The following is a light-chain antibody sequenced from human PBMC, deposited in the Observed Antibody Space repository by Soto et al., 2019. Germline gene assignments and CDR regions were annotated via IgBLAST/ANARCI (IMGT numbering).Light chain of an antibody. CDR1: QSVFDYSSNKTS. V-gene: IGKV4-1*01. Sequence: DIVLTQSPESLSVSLGERATINCKSSQSVFDYSSNKTSLAWLQQKPGQPPKLLFYGASTRQSGVPVRFSGSWSGTDFTLTISSLQSEEFEVYYCQQYNNWPPWTFGQGTKVEIK. J-gene: IGKJ1*01. CDR3: QQYNNWPPWT. CDR2: GAS.